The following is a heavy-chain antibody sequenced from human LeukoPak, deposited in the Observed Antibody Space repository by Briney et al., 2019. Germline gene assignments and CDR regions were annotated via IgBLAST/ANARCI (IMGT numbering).Heavy chain of an antibody. CDR3: TRVGDFWSGSDY. V-gene: IGHV1-2*06. CDR2: INPNSGGT. J-gene: IGHJ4*02. D-gene: IGHD3-3*01. Sequence: ASVKVSCKASGYTFTGYYMHWVRQAPGQGLEWMGRINPNSGGTNYAQKFQGRVTMTRDTSISTAYMELSRLRSDDTAVYYCTRVGDFWSGSDYGRQGTLVTVSS. CDR1: GYTFTGYY.